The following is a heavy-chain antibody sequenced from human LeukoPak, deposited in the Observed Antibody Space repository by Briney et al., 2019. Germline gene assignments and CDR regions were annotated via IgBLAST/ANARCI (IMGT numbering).Heavy chain of an antibody. V-gene: IGHV3-13*01. CDR1: GFPFSSYD. CDR3: SRGQQWLVPEYYGMDV. D-gene: IGHD6-19*01. Sequence: GGSLRLSCAASGFPFSSYDMLWVRQATGKGLEWVSAIGTAGDTYYPGSVKGRFTISRANAKNSLYLQMNSLRAGDTAVYYCSRGQQWLVPEYYGMDVWGQGTTVTVSS. CDR2: IGTAGDT. J-gene: IGHJ6*02.